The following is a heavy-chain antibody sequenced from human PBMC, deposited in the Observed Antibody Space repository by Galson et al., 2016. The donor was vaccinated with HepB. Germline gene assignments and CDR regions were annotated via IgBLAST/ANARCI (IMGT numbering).Heavy chain of an antibody. CDR3: ARDSPRGGHWFDP. J-gene: IGHJ5*02. V-gene: IGHV4-61*08. Sequence: SETLSLTCTVSGASITSGGYSWTWIRQPPGKGLEWIGYIYYSGSTNYNPSLKSRVTISVDTSKNQFSLKLSSVTAADTAVYYWARDSPRGGHWFDPWGQGTLVTVSS. D-gene: IGHD3-10*01. CDR1: GASITSGGYS. CDR2: IYYSGST.